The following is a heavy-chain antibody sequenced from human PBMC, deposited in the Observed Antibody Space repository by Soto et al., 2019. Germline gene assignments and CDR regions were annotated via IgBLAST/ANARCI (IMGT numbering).Heavy chain of an antibody. CDR1: GGSFSGHF. CDR3: AGWAVGIMVFGVPKDS. V-gene: IGHV4-34*01. CDR2: INHSGST. D-gene: IGHD3-3*01. J-gene: IGHJ4*02. Sequence: SETLSLTCVVYGGSFSGHFWCWIRQPPGKGLEWIGEINHSGSTNYNPSLQSRVTISVDTSKNQFSLKLSSVTAADTAVYYCAGWAVGIMVFGVPKDSWGQGTLVTVSS.